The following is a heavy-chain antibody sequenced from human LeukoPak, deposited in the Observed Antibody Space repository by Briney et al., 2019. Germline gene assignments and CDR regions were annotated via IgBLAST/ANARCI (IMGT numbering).Heavy chain of an antibody. CDR3: ARKDGDY. J-gene: IGHJ4*02. CDR1: DDSISTYH. V-gene: IGHV4-4*07. CDR2: IYTSGNT. Sequence: ASETLSLTCTVSDDSISTYHWTWIRQPAGKGLEWVGLIYTSGNTNYNPSLKSRVTISLDKSNNQLSLKLTSVTAADTAVYYCARKDGDYWGQGTLVTVSS.